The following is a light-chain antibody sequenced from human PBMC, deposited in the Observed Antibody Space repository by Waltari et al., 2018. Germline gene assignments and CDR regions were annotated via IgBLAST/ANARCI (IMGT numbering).Light chain of an antibody. CDR3: QQYENLPYT. J-gene: IGKJ2*01. CDR2: DAS. CDR1: QDIINY. V-gene: IGKV1-33*01. Sequence: DIQLPQSPSSFSASLGDRVTIPCQASQDIINYLNWYQQTPGKAPKLLIYDASNWATGVPSRFSGGGSGTDFSLNITSLHPEDIATYFCQQYENLPYTFGQGTKLEIK.